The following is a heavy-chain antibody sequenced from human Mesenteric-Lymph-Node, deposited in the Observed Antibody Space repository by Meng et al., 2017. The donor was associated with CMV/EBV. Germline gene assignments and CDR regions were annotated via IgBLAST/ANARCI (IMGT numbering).Heavy chain of an antibody. V-gene: IGHV1-2*02. CDR2: INPNSGGT. J-gene: IGHJ4*02. Sequence: ASVKVSCKASGYSFTTYGMNWVRQAPGQGLEWMGWINPNSGGTNYAQKFQGRVTMTRDTSISTAYMELSRLRSDDTAVYYCARAWMGSFDYWGQGTLVTVSS. CDR1: GYSFTTYG. D-gene: IGHD3-10*01. CDR3: ARAWMGSFDY.